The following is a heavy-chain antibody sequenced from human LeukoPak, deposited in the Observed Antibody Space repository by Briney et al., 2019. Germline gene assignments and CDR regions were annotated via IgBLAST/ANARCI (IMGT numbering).Heavy chain of an antibody. CDR1: GGSISSGSYY. CDR3: ARGIQPQPHNWFDP. V-gene: IGHV4-61*02. CDR2: IYTSGST. Sequence: SQTLSLTCTVSGGSISSGSYYWSWIRQPAGKGLEWIGRIYTSGSTNYNPSLKSRVTMSVDTSKNQFSLKLSSVTAADTAVYYCARGIQPQPHNWFDPWGQGTLVTVSS. J-gene: IGHJ5*02. D-gene: IGHD5-18*01.